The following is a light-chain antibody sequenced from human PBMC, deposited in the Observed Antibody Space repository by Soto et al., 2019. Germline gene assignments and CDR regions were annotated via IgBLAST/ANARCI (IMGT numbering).Light chain of an antibody. CDR2: GAS. J-gene: IGKJ2*01. V-gene: IGKV3-20*01. CDR3: QQYGRSSLMFT. CDR1: QSVTSDF. Sequence: EIVLTQSPGTLSLSPGERATLSCRASQSVTSDFLAWYQQKPGQAPRLLIYGASTRAAGVPDRFSGSGSGTDFTLTITRLEPEDFAVYYCQQYGRSSLMFTFGQGNKLGV.